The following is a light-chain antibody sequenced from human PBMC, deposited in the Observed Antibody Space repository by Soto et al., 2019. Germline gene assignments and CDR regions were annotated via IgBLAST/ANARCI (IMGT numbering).Light chain of an antibody. J-gene: IGLJ1*01. CDR1: SSDVGGYNY. V-gene: IGLV2-14*01. CDR2: DVS. CDR3: SSYTSSSTLV. Sequence: QSALTQPASVSGSPGQSITISCTGTSSDVGGYNYVSWYQQHPGKAPKLMIYDVSNRPLGVSNRFSGSKSGNTASLTISVLQAEDEADYYCSSYTSSSTLVFGTGTKLTVL.